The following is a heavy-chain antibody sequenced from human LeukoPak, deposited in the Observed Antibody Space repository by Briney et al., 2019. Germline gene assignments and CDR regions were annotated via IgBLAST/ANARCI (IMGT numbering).Heavy chain of an antibody. J-gene: IGHJ4*02. V-gene: IGHV3-15*01. CDR1: GLAFGNAW. Sequence: TMACLRLSCAASGLAFGNAWMSWVRQNTGKGLEWVGRIKSKTDGGTTDYAAPVKGRFTISRDDSKNTLYLQMNSLKTEDTAVYYCTTMSALLDSSGYSTPFDYWGQGTLVTVSS. CDR2: IKSKTDGGTT. D-gene: IGHD3-22*01. CDR3: TTMSALLDSSGYSTPFDY.